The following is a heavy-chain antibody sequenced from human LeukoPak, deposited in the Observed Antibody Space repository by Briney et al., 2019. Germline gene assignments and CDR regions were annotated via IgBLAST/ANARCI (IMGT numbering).Heavy chain of an antibody. J-gene: IGHJ4*02. CDR1: GFTFSDYY. V-gene: IGHV3-11*01. Sequence: PGGSLRLSCAASGFTFSDYYMSWIRQAPGKGLEWVSYISSSGSTIYYADSVKGRFTISRDNAKNSLYLQMNSLRAEDTAVYYCARDISSLEDHYFDYWGQGTLVTVSS. CDR2: ISSSGSTI. CDR3: ARDISSLEDHYFDY. D-gene: IGHD3-3*02.